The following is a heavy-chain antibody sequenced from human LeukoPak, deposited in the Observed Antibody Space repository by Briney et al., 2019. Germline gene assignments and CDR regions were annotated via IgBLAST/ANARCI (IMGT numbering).Heavy chain of an antibody. CDR2: ITSSSSYT. V-gene: IGHV3-21*01. Sequence: PGGSLRLSCAAPGITFSNYNMNWVRQAPGKGLEWISSITSSSSYTFYADSVKGRFTISRDNSKNTLYLQMNSLRADDTAVYYCAGVDAAMPDAFDIWGQGTTVTVSS. CDR1: GITFSNYN. CDR3: AGVDAAMPDAFDI. J-gene: IGHJ3*02. D-gene: IGHD5-18*01.